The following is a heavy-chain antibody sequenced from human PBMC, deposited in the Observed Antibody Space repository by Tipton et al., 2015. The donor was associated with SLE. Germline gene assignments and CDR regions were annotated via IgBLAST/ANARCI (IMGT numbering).Heavy chain of an antibody. CDR1: GGSISSSCYS. D-gene: IGHD3-10*01. CDR3: ARDPNYGSGSYYDY. J-gene: IGHJ4*02. Sequence: TLSLTCTVSGGSISSSCYSCGGIRQPPGKGLEWIGSIYYSGSTYYNPSLKSRVTISVDTSKNQFSLKLSSVTAADTAGYYCARDPNYGSGSYYDYWGQGTLVTVSS. V-gene: IGHV4-39*07. CDR2: IYYSGST.